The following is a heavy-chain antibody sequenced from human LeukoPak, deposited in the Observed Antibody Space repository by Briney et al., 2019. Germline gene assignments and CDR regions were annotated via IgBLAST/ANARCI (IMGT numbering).Heavy chain of an antibody. CDR3: ARGSAKTYNDSDY. D-gene: IGHD1-1*01. V-gene: IGHV4-34*01. J-gene: IGHJ4*02. CDR2: INHSGST. CDR1: GGSFSGYY. Sequence: PSETLSLTCAVSGGSFSGYYWSWIRQPPGKGLEWIGEINHSGSTNYNPSLKSRVTISVDTSKNQFSLKLSSVTAADTAVYYCARGSAKTYNDSDYWGQGTLVTVSS.